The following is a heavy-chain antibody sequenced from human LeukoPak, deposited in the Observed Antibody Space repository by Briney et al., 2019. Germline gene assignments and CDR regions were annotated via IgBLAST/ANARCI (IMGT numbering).Heavy chain of an antibody. CDR1: GGSISSGGYY. V-gene: IGHV4-31*11. J-gene: IGHJ3*02. CDR3: ARDVLAWSGYYTGMGAFDI. CDR2: IYYSGST. Sequence: SETLSLTCAVSGGSISSGGYYWSWIRQHPGKGLEWIGYIYYSGSTYYNPSLKSRVTISVDTSKNQFSLKLSSVTAADTAVYYCARDVLAWSGYYTGMGAFDIWGQGTMVTVSS. D-gene: IGHD3-3*01.